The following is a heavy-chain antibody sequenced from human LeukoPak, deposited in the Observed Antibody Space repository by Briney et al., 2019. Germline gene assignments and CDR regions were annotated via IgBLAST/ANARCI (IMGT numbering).Heavy chain of an antibody. CDR2: IYYSGST. D-gene: IGHD5-24*01. J-gene: IGHJ3*02. V-gene: IGHV4-59*01. CDR1: GGSISSYY. CDR3: ARDPQRRPYRGAFDI. Sequence: SETLSLTCTVSGGSISSYYWSWIRQPPGKGLEWIGYIYYSGSTNYNPSLKSRVTISVDTSKNQFSLKLSSVTAADTAVYYCARDPQRRPYRGAFDIWGQGKMVTVSS.